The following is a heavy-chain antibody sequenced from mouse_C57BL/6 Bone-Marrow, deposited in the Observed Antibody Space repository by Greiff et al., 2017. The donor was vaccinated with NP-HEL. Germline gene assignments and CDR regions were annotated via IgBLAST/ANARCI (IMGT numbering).Heavy chain of an antibody. V-gene: IGHV1-82*01. CDR1: GYEFSSSW. CDR3: ASAHYYGTSYYAMDY. D-gene: IGHD1-1*01. J-gene: IGHJ4*01. Sequence: QVQLQQSGPELVKPGASVKISCKASGYEFSSSWMNWVKQRPGKGLEWIGRIYPGDGDTKYNGKFQGKATLTADKSSSTAYMQLSSLTSEDSAVSFYASAHYYGTSYYAMDYWGQGTSVTVSS. CDR2: IYPGDGDT.